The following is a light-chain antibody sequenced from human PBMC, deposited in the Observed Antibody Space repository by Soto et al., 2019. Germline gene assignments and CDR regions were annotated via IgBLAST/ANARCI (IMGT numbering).Light chain of an antibody. V-gene: IGKV3-15*01. CDR1: QSVSSN. J-gene: IGKJ1*01. CDR3: QHYNNWPPWT. Sequence: EIVMTQSPATLSVSPGERATFSCRASQSVSSNLAWYQQKPGQAPRLLIYGASIRATGISARFSGSGSGTEFTLTISTLQSEDFAIYYCQHYNNWPPWTFGQGTKV. CDR2: GAS.